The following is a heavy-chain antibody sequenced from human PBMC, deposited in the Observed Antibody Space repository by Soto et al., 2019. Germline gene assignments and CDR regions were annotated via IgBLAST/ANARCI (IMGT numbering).Heavy chain of an antibody. CDR3: ARHRLGDYGDYEPVFDY. V-gene: IGHV4-39*01. CDR2: IYYSGST. J-gene: IGHJ4*02. D-gene: IGHD4-17*01. CDR1: GGSISSSSYY. Sequence: SETLSLTCTVSGGSISSSSYYWGWIRQPPGKGLEWIGSIYYSGSTYYNPSLKSRVTISVDTSKNQFSLKLSSVTAADTAVYYCARHRLGDYGDYEPVFDYWGQGTLVTVSS.